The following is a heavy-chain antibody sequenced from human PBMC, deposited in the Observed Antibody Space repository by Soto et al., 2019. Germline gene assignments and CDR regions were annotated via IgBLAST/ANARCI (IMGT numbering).Heavy chain of an antibody. Sequence: QVQLQQWGAGLLKPSETLSLSCAVYGGSFSGYWNWIRQTPGKGLEWIGEIHHSGRTDNNPSLKSRVYMSIDTYKNQFSLTLTSVTAADSAFYYCARGFRLSYRLVSYFDVWGRGTRVTVSS. J-gene: IGHJ2*01. CDR3: ARGFRLSYRLVSYFDV. CDR1: GGSFSGY. V-gene: IGHV4-34*02. CDR2: IHHSGRT. D-gene: IGHD1-26*01.